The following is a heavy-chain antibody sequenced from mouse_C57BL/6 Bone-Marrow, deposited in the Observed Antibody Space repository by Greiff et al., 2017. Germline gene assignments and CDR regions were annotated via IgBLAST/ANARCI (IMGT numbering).Heavy chain of an antibody. CDR2: IYPGNSDT. Sequence: EVQLQQSGTVLARPGASVKMSCKTSGYTFTSYWMHWVKQRPGQGLEWIGAIYPGNSDTSYNQKFKGKAKLTAVTSASTAYMELSSLTNEDSAVYYCTRFYRFAYWGQGTLVTVSA. CDR1: GYTFTSYW. V-gene: IGHV1-5*01. J-gene: IGHJ3*01. CDR3: TRFYRFAY.